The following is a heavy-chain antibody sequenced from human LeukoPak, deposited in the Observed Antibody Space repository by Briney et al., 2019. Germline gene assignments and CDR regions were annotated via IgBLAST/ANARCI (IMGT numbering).Heavy chain of an antibody. CDR2: IYYNGST. CDR3: ARHKMVRGIGYYYYMDV. Sequence: SETLSPTCAVYGGSFSGYYWGWIRQPPGKGLQWIGSIYYNGSTYYNPSLKSRVIISIDTSKNQFSLKLSSVTAADTAVFYCARHKMVRGIGYYYYMDVWGKGTTVTISS. J-gene: IGHJ6*03. D-gene: IGHD3-10*01. V-gene: IGHV4-39*01. CDR1: GGSFSGYY.